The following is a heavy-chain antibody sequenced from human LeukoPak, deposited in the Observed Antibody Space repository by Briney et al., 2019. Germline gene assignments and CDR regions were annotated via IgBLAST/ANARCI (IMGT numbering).Heavy chain of an antibody. CDR1: GFAFSSYW. CDR2: IKQDESEK. D-gene: IGHD3-10*01. CDR3: AKAGRRDSVFDY. Sequence: PGGSLRLSCAASGFAFSSYWMSWVRQAPGKGLEGVANIKQDESEKHYVDSVKGRFTISRDNAKNSLYLQMNILRADDTAVYYCAKAGRRDSVFDYWGQGSLVTVSS. J-gene: IGHJ4*02. V-gene: IGHV3-7*04.